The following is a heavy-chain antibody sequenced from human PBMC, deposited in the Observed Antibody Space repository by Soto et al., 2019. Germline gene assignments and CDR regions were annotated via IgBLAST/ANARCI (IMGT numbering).Heavy chain of an antibody. CDR1: GFTFSSYA. CDR3: AKDKRGYGDYPDY. J-gene: IGHJ4*02. V-gene: IGHV3-23*01. CDR2: ISGSGGST. Sequence: EVQLLESGGGLVQPGGSLRLSCAASGFTFSSYAMSWVRQAPGRGLEWVSAISGSGGSTYYADSVKGRFTISRDNSKNTLYLQMNSLRAEDTAVYYCAKDKRGYGDYPDYWGQGTLVTVSS. D-gene: IGHD4-17*01.